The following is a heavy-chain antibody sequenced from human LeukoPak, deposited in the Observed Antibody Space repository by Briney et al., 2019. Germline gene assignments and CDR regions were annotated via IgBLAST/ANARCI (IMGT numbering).Heavy chain of an antibody. CDR1: GGTFSSYA. D-gene: IGHD6-13*01. J-gene: IGHJ4*02. CDR2: IIPILGIA. V-gene: IGHV1-69*04. Sequence: VASVKVSCKASGGTFSSYAISWVRQAPGQGLEWMGRIIPILGIANYAQKFQGRVTITADKSTSTAYMELSSLRSEDTAVYYCAKDRRAAAARLLDYWGQGTLVTVSS. CDR3: AKDRRAAAARLLDY.